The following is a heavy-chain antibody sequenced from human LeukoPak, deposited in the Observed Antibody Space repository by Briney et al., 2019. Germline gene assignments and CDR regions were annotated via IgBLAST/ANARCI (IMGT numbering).Heavy chain of an antibody. D-gene: IGHD3-22*01. CDR3: AKGVRKYDSSGYFDFDY. CDR1: GFTFSSYG. V-gene: IGHV3-30*18. CDR2: ISYDGSNK. J-gene: IGHJ4*02. Sequence: PGRSLRLSCAASGFTFSSYGMHWVRQAPGKGLEWVAVISYDGSNKYYADSVKGRFTISRDNSKNTLYLQMNSLRAEDTAIYYCAKGVRKYDSSGYFDFDYWGQGTLVTVSS.